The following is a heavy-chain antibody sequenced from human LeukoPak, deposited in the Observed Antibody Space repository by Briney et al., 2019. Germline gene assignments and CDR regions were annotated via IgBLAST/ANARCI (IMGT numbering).Heavy chain of an antibody. J-gene: IGHJ6*03. Sequence: AGSLRLSWAASGFTFSSYNVNWVRQAPGKGLEWVSSITTGNSFLYFADSVKGRFTISRDHANNSLYLQMNSLRADDTAVYYCARGAANRKSGFYYYYMDVWGKGTTVTVSS. CDR3: ARGAANRKSGFYYYYMDV. CDR1: GFTFSSYN. D-gene: IGHD5-12*01. CDR2: ITTGNSFL. V-gene: IGHV3-21*01.